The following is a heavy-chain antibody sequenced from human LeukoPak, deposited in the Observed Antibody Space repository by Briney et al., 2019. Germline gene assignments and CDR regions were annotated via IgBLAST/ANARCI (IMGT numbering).Heavy chain of an antibody. D-gene: IGHD1-26*01. Sequence: GGSLRLSCAASGFTFGSYWMSWVRQAPGKGLEWVANIKQDGSEKYYVDSVKGRFTISRDNAKNSLYLQMNSLRAEDTAVYYCARERGSYYALDYWGQGTLVTVSS. CDR3: ARERGSYYALDY. V-gene: IGHV3-7*01. J-gene: IGHJ4*02. CDR1: GFTFGSYW. CDR2: IKQDGSEK.